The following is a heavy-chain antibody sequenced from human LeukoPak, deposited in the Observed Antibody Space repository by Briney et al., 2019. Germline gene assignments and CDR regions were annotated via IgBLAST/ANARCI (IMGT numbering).Heavy chain of an antibody. Sequence: GGSLRLSCAASGFTFAAYAMTWVRQAPGKGLEWVSAISGSGATTYYADSVTGRFTISRDNSRNTLYLQMNGLRAEDTAVYYCAQERIAETGSVYWGQGTLVTVSS. D-gene: IGHD6-19*01. J-gene: IGHJ4*02. V-gene: IGHV3-23*01. CDR2: ISGSGATT. CDR3: AQERIAETGSVY. CDR1: GFTFAAYA.